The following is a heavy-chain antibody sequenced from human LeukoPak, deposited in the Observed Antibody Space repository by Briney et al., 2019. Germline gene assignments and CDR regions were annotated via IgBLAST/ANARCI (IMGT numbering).Heavy chain of an antibody. D-gene: IGHD2-15*01. J-gene: IGHJ6*03. V-gene: IGHV3-9*01. CDR3: ARVLRYCSGGNCYSGGLGYMDV. CDR1: GFNFDDYA. CDR2: INWNSGDI. Sequence: GGSLRLSCAASGFNFDDYAMHWVRQAPGKGLEWVSSINWNSGDIGYADSVKGRFTISRDNAKNSLFLQMNSLRAEDTAVYYCARVLRYCSGGNCYSGGLGYMDVWGKGTTVTISS.